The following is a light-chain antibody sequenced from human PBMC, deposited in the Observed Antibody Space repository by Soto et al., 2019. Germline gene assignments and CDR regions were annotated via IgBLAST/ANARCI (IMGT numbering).Light chain of an antibody. Sequence: QSVLTQPTSVSGSPGQSITISCTGTSSDVGGYNFVSWYQQYPTRAPKLMIYDVTKRPSGVSNRFSGSKSGNTASLTISGLQAADEADYYCSLYTSENTYVFGTGTKVTVL. CDR1: SSDVGGYNF. V-gene: IGLV2-14*01. CDR3: SLYTSENTYV. J-gene: IGLJ1*01. CDR2: DVT.